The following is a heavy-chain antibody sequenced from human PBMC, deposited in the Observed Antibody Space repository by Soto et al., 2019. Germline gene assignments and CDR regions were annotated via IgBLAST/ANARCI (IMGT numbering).Heavy chain of an antibody. D-gene: IGHD2-21*02. Sequence: QVQLVESGGGVVQPGRSLRLSCAASGFTFSSYGMHWVRQAPGKGLEWVAVIWDDGSNKYYADSVKGRFTISRDNSKNTLYLQMNGLRAEDTAVYYCARDVMVTAMVMWYFDLWGRGTLVTVSS. CDR2: IWDDGSNK. CDR1: GFTFSSYG. CDR3: ARDVMVTAMVMWYFDL. J-gene: IGHJ2*01. V-gene: IGHV3-33*01.